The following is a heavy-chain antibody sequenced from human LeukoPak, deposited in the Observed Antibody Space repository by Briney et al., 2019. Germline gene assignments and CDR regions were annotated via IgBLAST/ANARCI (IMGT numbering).Heavy chain of an antibody. V-gene: IGHV4-4*07. D-gene: IGHD3-10*01. CDR2: IYTSGST. J-gene: IGHJ1*01. CDR3: ASQSYGSGRKYFQH. CDR1: GGSISSYY. Sequence: PSETLSLTCTVSGGSISSYYWSWIRQPAGKGLEWLGRIYTSGSTNYNPSLKSRVTISVDTSKNQFSLKLSSVTAADTAVYYCASQSYGSGRKYFQHWGQGTLVTVSS.